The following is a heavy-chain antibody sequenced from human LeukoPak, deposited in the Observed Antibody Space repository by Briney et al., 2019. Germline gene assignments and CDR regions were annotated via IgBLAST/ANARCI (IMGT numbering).Heavy chain of an antibody. J-gene: IGHJ4*02. V-gene: IGHV4-34*01. CDR1: GGSFSGYY. D-gene: IGHD6-13*01. Sequence: SETLSLTCAVYGGSFSGYYWSWIRQPPGKGLEWIGEINHSGSTNYNPSLKSRVTTSVDTSKNQFSLKLSSVTAADTAVYYCARRNWYSKRPPDYWGQGTLVTVSS. CDR3: ARRNWYSKRPPDY. CDR2: INHSGST.